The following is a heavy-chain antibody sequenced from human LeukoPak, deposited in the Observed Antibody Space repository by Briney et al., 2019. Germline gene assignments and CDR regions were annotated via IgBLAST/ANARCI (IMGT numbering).Heavy chain of an antibody. CDR3: AKDTSYGSYAFDI. V-gene: IGHV3-30*02. CDR2: IRYDGRHK. D-gene: IGHD5-18*01. Sequence: GGSLRLSCAASGFDFSIYDMYWVRQAPGKGLEWVAHIRYDGRHKDYADSVKGRFTISRDNSKNTLYLQMNSLRAEDTAVYYCAKDTSYGSYAFDIWGQGTVVTVSS. J-gene: IGHJ3*02. CDR1: GFDFSIYD.